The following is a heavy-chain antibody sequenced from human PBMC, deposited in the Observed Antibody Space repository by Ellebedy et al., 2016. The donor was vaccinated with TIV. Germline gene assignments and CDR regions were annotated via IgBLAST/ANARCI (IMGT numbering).Heavy chain of an antibody. Sequence: GESLKISCAVSGFTFSSHAMHWVRQAPGKGLEWVGGFDPEHGTTIYAQKFQGRVTMIEDTSTDTVYMELSSLRSEDTAVYYCAAVRIQIWFPNWFDPWGQGTLVTVSS. D-gene: IGHD5-18*01. CDR2: FDPEHGTT. CDR3: AAVRIQIWFPNWFDP. V-gene: IGHV1-24*01. CDR1: GFTFSSHA. J-gene: IGHJ5*02.